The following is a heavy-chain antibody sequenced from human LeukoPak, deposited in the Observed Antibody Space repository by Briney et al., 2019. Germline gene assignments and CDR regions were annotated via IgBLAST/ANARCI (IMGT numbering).Heavy chain of an antibody. V-gene: IGHV3-7*01. D-gene: IGHD3-10*01. Sequence: GGSLRLSCAASGFKFSSSWMSWVRQAPGKGLEWVANINQLGSEEYYVDSVKGRCFISRDNAKQSVYLQINSLRVEDTAVYYCARDAYYYGSGSVIWGQGTLVTVSS. J-gene: IGHJ4*02. CDR2: INQLGSEE. CDR1: GFKFSSSW. CDR3: ARDAYYYGSGSVI.